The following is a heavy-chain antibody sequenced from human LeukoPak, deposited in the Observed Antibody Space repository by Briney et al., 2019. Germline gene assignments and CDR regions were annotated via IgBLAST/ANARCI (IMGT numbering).Heavy chain of an antibody. J-gene: IGHJ5*02. CDR3: ARDGFTITTYNWFDP. D-gene: IGHD5-24*01. V-gene: IGHV4-34*01. CDR1: GRSFSGYY. Sequence: PSETLSLTCAVYGRSFSGYYWSWIRQPPGKGLEWIGEINHSGSTNYNPSLKSRVTISVDTSKNQFSLKLSSVTAADTAVYYCARDGFTITTYNWFDPWGQGTLVTVSS. CDR2: INHSGST.